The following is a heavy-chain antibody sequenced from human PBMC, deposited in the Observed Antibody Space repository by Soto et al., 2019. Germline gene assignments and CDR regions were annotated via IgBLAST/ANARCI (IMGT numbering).Heavy chain of an antibody. J-gene: IGHJ4*02. Sequence: PSETLSLTCTVSGGSISSYYWSWIRQPPGKGLEWIGYIYYSGSTNYNPSLKSRVTISVDTSKNQFSLKLGSVTAADTAVYYCAGSQSSGSHRIIPPRFDYWGQGTLVTVSS. D-gene: IGHD6-25*01. CDR3: AGSQSSGSHRIIPPRFDY. V-gene: IGHV4-59*01. CDR2: IYYSGST. CDR1: GGSISSYY.